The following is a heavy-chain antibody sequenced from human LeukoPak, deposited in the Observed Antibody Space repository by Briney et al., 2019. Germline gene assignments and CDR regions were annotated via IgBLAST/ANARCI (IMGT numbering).Heavy chain of an antibody. CDR2: IKQDGGEK. J-gene: IGHJ4*02. CDR1: GFTFSSYW. Sequence: GGSLRLSCTASGFTFSSYWMSWVRQAPGKGLEWVANIKQDGGEKYYVDSVKGRFTISRDNAKNSLYLQMNSLRAEDTAVYYCAIIPRAAAGPSARSPFHYWGQGTLVTVSS. V-gene: IGHV3-7*01. D-gene: IGHD6-13*01. CDR3: AIIPRAAAGPSARSPFHY.